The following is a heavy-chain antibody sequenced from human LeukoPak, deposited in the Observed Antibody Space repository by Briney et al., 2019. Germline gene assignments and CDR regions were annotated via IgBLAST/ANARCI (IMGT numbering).Heavy chain of an antibody. CDR3: ARHSSYYGNFDY. D-gene: IGHD3-10*01. Sequence: PSETLSLTCAVSGYSISSGYYWGWIRQPPGKGLEWIGSIYHSGYTYFNPSLKSRVTISVDTSKNQFSLKLSSVTAADTAVYYCARHSSYYGNFDYWGQGTLVTVSS. V-gene: IGHV4-38-2*01. CDR1: GYSISSGYY. CDR2: IYHSGYT. J-gene: IGHJ4*02.